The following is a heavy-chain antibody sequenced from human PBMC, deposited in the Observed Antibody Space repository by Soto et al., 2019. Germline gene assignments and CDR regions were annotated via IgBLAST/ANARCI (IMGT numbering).Heavy chain of an antibody. CDR1: GSTFSRYA. J-gene: IGHJ4*02. V-gene: IGHV3-23*01. Sequence: EVQLLESGGGLVQPGGSLRLSCAASGSTFSRYAMSRVRRSAGKGLEWVSAISGSGGSTYDAGSVKGRFTISRDNSKNTLYLQMNSLRAEDTAVYYCAKERVRGAARPDYFDYWGQGTLVTVSS. D-gene: IGHD6-6*01. CDR3: AKERVRGAARPDYFDY. CDR2: ISGSGGST.